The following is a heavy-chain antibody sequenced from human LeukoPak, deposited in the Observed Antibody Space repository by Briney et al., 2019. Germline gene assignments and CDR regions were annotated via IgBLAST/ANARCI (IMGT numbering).Heavy chain of an antibody. Sequence: PSETLSLTCAVYGGSFSGYYWSWIRQPPGKGLEWIGEINHSGSTNYNPSLKSRVTISVDTSKNQFSLKLSSVAAADTAVYYCAREGNAYYYYYMDVWGKETTVTVSS. CDR1: GGSFSGYY. CDR3: AREGNAYYYYYMDV. CDR2: INHSGST. V-gene: IGHV4-34*01. J-gene: IGHJ6*03.